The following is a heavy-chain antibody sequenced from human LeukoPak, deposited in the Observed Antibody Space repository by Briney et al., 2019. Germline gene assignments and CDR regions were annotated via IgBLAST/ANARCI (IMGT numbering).Heavy chain of an antibody. CDR3: ARATSTFSSPLDY. CDR2: IYYSGST. J-gene: IGHJ4*02. V-gene: IGHV4-59*01. CDR1: GGSISGYY. D-gene: IGHD3-16*01. Sequence: SETLSLTCTVSGGSISGYYWSWIRQPPGTGLEWIGYIYYSGSTNYNPSLKSRVTISVDTSKNQFSLKLSSVTAADTAVYYCARATSTFSSPLDYWGQGTLVTVSS.